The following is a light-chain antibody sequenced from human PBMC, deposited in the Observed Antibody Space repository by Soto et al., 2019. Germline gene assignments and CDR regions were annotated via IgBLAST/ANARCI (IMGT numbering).Light chain of an antibody. V-gene: IGKV3-11*01. CDR2: DAS. Sequence: EIVMTQSPATLSVSPGEGATLSCRASQTVSSYLLWYQQKPGQAPRLLIYDASNRATGVPARFTGSGSETDFTLTISSLEPEDFAVYYCQQYDNWPPTFGQGTRLEIK. CDR1: QTVSSY. J-gene: IGKJ5*01. CDR3: QQYDNWPPT.